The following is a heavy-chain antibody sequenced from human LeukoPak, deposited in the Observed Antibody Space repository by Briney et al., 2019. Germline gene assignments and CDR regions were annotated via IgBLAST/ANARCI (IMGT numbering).Heavy chain of an antibody. Sequence: GGSLRLSCAASGFTFSSYNMNWVRQAPGKGLEWVGRIKSKTDGGTTDYAAPVKGRFTISRDDSKSTLYLQMNSLKTEDTAVYYCTTYYCDRGGLDYWGQGTLVTVSS. V-gene: IGHV3-15*01. CDR1: GFTFSSYN. CDR3: TTYYCDRGGLDY. CDR2: IKSKTDGGTT. J-gene: IGHJ4*02. D-gene: IGHD3-22*01.